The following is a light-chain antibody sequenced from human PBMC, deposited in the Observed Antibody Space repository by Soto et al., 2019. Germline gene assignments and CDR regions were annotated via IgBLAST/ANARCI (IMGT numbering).Light chain of an antibody. CDR3: QQYGSSPRT. CDR2: DAS. Sequence: ENVLTQSPGTLSLSPGEIATLACRASQSVSTSYLAWYQQKPGQAPRLLIYDASRRVPGIPDRFSGSGSGADFSLTISRLEPEDFAVYYCQQYGSSPRTVGQGTKVELK. V-gene: IGKV3-20*01. CDR1: QSVSTSY. J-gene: IGKJ1*01.